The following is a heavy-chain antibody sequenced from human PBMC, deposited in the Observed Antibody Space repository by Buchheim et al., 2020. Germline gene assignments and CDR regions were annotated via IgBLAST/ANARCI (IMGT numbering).Heavy chain of an antibody. CDR3: ARGLGVRVSYYYYYGMDV. J-gene: IGHJ6*02. Sequence: QVQLQESGPGLVKPSPTLSLTCTVSGGSISSGGYYWSWIRQHPGKGLEWIGYIYYSGSTYYNPSLKSRVTISVDTSKNQFSLKLSSVTAADTAVYYCARGLGVRVSYYYYYGMDVWGQGTT. CDR1: GGSISSGGYY. D-gene: IGHD3-10*01. V-gene: IGHV4-31*03. CDR2: IYYSGST.